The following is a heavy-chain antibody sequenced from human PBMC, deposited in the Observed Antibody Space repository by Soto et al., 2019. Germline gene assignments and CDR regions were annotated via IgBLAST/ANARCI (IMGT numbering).Heavy chain of an antibody. Sequence: GGSLRLSCQASGFNFDNYGMPWVRQAPGKGLEWVAVITYDGSFQYYADSVKGRFIISRDNSKNTLSLHLNSLKPDDTAVYHCAKDRVGGTFYTPLAFWGQGTLVTVSS. CDR2: ITYDGSFQ. D-gene: IGHD1-7*01. CDR1: GFNFDNYG. CDR3: AKDRVGGTFYTPLAF. V-gene: IGHV3-30*18. J-gene: IGHJ4*02.